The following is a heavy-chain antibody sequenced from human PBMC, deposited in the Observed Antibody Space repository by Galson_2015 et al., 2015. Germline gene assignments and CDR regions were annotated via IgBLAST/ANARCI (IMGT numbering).Heavy chain of an antibody. CDR1: GYSFPSYW. D-gene: IGHD4-17*01. Sequence: QSGAEVKKPGESLQISCKGSGYSFPSYWIGWVRQMPGKGLEWMGIIYPGDSDTRYSPSFQGQVTISADKSISTAYLQWNSLKASDTAMYYCARCPPGYGDWFDPWGQGTPVTVSS. CDR3: ARCPPGYGDWFDP. V-gene: IGHV5-51*01. CDR2: IYPGDSDT. J-gene: IGHJ5*02.